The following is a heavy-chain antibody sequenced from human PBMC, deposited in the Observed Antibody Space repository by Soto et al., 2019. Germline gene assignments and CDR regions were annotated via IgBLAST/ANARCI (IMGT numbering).Heavy chain of an antibody. Sequence: ASVKVSWTASGGAFISYAISWVRQAPGQGLEWMGGIIPIFGTANYAQKFQGRVTITADESTSTAYMELSSLRSEDTAVYYCARRRTYYYDSSGYYYLDYWGQGTLVTV. J-gene: IGHJ4*02. D-gene: IGHD3-22*01. CDR2: IIPIFGTA. CDR1: GGAFISYA. V-gene: IGHV1-69*13. CDR3: ARRRTYYYDSSGYYYLDY.